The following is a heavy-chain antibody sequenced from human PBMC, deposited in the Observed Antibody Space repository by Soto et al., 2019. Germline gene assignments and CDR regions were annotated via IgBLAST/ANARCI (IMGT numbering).Heavy chain of an antibody. D-gene: IGHD6-6*01. J-gene: IGHJ5*02. CDR3: ARDYSSSSAP. Sequence: GASVKVSCKASGCSFTGYYIHWVRQAPGQGLEWMGWINPNSGGTNYAQKFQGRVTMTRDTSISTAYLELSGLRYDDTAVYYCARDYSSSSAPWGQGTPVTVSS. CDR2: INPNSGGT. V-gene: IGHV1-2*02. CDR1: GCSFTGYY.